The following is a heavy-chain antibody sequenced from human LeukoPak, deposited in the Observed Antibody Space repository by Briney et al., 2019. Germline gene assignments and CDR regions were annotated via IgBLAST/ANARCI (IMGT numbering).Heavy chain of an antibody. Sequence: SETLSLTCAVYGGSFSGYYWSWIRQPPGKGLEWIGEINHSGSTNYNPSLKSRVTMSVDTSKDQFSLKLSSVTAADTAVYYCARGEIPSQFDPRGQGTLVTVSS. CDR2: INHSGST. J-gene: IGHJ5*02. CDR3: ARGEIPSQFDP. V-gene: IGHV4-34*01. CDR1: GGSFSGYY.